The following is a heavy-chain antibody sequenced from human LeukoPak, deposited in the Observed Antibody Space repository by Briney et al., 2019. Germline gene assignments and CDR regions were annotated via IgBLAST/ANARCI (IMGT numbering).Heavy chain of an antibody. CDR1: GFTFSSYG. CDR2: ISYDGSNK. Sequence: GGSLRLSCAASGFTFSSYGMHWVRQAPGKGLEWVAVISYDGSNKYYADSVKGRFTISRDNSKNTLYLQMNSLRAEDTAVYYCAKDSGPYDSSGPYYFDYWGQGTLVTVSS. J-gene: IGHJ4*02. D-gene: IGHD3-22*01. CDR3: AKDSGPYDSSGPYYFDY. V-gene: IGHV3-30*18.